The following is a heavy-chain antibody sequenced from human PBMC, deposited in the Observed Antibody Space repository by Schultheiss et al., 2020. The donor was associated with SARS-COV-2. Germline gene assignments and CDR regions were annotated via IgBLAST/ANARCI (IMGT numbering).Heavy chain of an antibody. Sequence: GGSLRLSCAASGFTFDDYAMSWFRQAPGKGLEWVSAISGDGVYTYYSDSVKGRFSVSRDNSKNTLYLQMNSLRAEDTAVYYCARQGWGLNWFDPWGQGTLVTVSS. V-gene: IGHV3-23*01. D-gene: IGHD7-27*01. CDR3: ARQGWGLNWFDP. J-gene: IGHJ5*02. CDR2: ISGDGVYT. CDR1: GFTFDDYA.